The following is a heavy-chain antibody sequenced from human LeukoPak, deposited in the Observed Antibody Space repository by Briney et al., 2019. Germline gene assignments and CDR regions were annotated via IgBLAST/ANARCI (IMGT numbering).Heavy chain of an antibody. V-gene: IGHV3-49*04. J-gene: IGHJ4*02. D-gene: IGHD1-14*01. Sequence: TGGSLRLSCAASGFTFTNAWMNWVRQAPGKGLEWVGFIRSKGYGGTTEYAASVKGRFTISRDDSKSIAYLQMNSLKTEDTAVYYCTRGHLPNPQYYFDYWGQGTLVTVSS. CDR3: TRGHLPNPQYYFDY. CDR1: GFTFTNAW. CDR2: IRSKGYGGTT.